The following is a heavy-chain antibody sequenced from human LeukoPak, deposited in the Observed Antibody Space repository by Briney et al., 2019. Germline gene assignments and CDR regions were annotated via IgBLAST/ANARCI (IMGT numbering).Heavy chain of an antibody. J-gene: IGHJ6*01. V-gene: IGHV3-9*01. CDR1: GVTLDDYA. D-gene: IGHD2/OR15-2a*01. Sequence: RSLRLSCVASGVTLDDYAIHWVRQLPGKGLEWLSGIRWNGVNMGYADSVKGPVITSRDKAKNSLYMQMNSLRPEETAFYLCAKGRNSRSWSGDGMDVWGEGTTVTVSS. CDR2: IRWNGVNM. CDR3: AKGRNSRSWSGDGMDV.